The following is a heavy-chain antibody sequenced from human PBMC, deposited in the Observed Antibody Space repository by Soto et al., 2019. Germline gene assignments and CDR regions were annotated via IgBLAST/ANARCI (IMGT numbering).Heavy chain of an antibody. CDR3: ASFPGRVDY. CDR1: GGSISSYY. J-gene: IGHJ4*02. V-gene: IGHV4-59*01. Sequence: SETLSLTCTVSGGSISSYYWSWIRQPPGKGLEWIGYIYYSGSTNYNPSLKSRVTISVDTSKNQFSLKLSSVTAADTAVYYCASFPGRVDYWGQGTLVTVSS. CDR2: IYYSGST.